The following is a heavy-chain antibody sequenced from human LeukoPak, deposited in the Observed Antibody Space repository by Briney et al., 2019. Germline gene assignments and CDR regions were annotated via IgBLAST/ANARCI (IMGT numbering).Heavy chain of an antibody. V-gene: IGHV3-48*01. CDR3: ARDFDSSGWYLGAY. CDR1: GFTFSGYV. Sequence: GGSLRLSCAASGFTFSGYVMNWVRQAPGKGLEWVSYISSSSSTIYYADSVKGRFTISRDNAKNSLYLQMNSLRAEDTAVYYCARDFDSSGWYLGAYWGQGTLVTVSS. J-gene: IGHJ4*02. D-gene: IGHD6-19*01. CDR2: ISSSSSTI.